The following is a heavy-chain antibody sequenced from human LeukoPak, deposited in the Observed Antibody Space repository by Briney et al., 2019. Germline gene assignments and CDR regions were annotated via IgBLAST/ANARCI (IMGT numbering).Heavy chain of an antibody. CDR3: ARHARSYYYDSSGYYDGNFDY. Sequence: GESLKISCKGSGYSFTSYWIGWVRQMPGKGLEWMGIIYPGDSDTRYSPSFQGQVTISADMSISTAYLQWSSLKASDTAMYYCARHARSYYYDSSGYYDGNFDYWGQGTLVTVSS. CDR2: IYPGDSDT. J-gene: IGHJ4*02. V-gene: IGHV5-51*01. CDR1: GYSFTSYW. D-gene: IGHD3-22*01.